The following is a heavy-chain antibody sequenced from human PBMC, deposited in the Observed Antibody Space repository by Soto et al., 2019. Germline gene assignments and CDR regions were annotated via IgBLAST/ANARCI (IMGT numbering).Heavy chain of an antibody. J-gene: IGHJ4*02. Sequence: PGGSLRLSCAASGFTFSSYAMHWVRQAPGKGLEWVAVISYDGSNKYYADSVKGRFTISRDNSKNTLYLQMNSLRAEDTAVYYCARDGYNWIQYYFDYWGQGTLVTVSS. CDR2: ISYDGSNK. V-gene: IGHV3-30-3*01. CDR3: ARDGYNWIQYYFDY. D-gene: IGHD1-20*01. CDR1: GFTFSSYA.